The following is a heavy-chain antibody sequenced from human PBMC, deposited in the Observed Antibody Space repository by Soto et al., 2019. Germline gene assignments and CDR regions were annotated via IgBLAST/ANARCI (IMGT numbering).Heavy chain of an antibody. D-gene: IGHD3-3*01. CDR1: GYTFTGYY. Sequence: ASVKVSCKASGYTFTGYYMHWVRQAPGQGLEWMGWINPNSGGTNYAQKFQERVTITRDMSTSTAYMELSSLRSEDTAVYYCAAASYYDFWSGYYPPMDVWGKGTTVTVSS. CDR2: INPNSGGT. V-gene: IGHV1-2*02. CDR3: AAASYYDFWSGYYPPMDV. J-gene: IGHJ6*03.